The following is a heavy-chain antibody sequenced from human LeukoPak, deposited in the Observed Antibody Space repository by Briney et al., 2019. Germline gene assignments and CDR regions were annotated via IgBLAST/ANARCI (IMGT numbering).Heavy chain of an antibody. V-gene: IGHV1-69*06. J-gene: IGHJ5*02. CDR1: GGTFSSYA. Sequence: SVKVSCKASGGTFSSYAISWVRQAPGQGLEWMGGIIPIFGTANYAQKFQGRVTITADKSTSTAYMELSRLRSDDTAVYYCARDSTSSSCYRRGWFDPWGQGTLVTVSS. D-gene: IGHD6-13*01. CDR2: IIPIFGTA. CDR3: ARDSTSSSCYRRGWFDP.